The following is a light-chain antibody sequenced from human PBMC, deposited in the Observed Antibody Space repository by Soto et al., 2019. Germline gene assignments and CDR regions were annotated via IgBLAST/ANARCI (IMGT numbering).Light chain of an antibody. CDR1: QSVSRN. V-gene: IGKV3-15*01. Sequence: EIVMTQSPATLSVSPGERATLSCRASQSVSRNLAWYQQQPGQTPKLLIYVASTRATGIPARFSGSGSGAEFTLTISSLQSEEFAVYYCQQYNVWPLTFGGGTKVEFK. CDR3: QQYNVWPLT. CDR2: VAS. J-gene: IGKJ4*01.